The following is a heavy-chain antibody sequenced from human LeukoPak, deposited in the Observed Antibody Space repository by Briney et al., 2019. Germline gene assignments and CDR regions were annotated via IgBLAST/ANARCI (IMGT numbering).Heavy chain of an antibody. CDR1: GGSISSHY. D-gene: IGHD6-6*01. CDR2: IYYSGST. J-gene: IGHJ4*02. Sequence: SETLSLTCTVSGGSISSHYWSWIRQPPGKGLEWIGYIYYSGSTNYNPSLKSRVTISVDTSKNQFSLKLSSVTAADTAVYYCAREEYSSSSIDYWGQGTLVTVSS. V-gene: IGHV4-59*11. CDR3: AREEYSSSSIDY.